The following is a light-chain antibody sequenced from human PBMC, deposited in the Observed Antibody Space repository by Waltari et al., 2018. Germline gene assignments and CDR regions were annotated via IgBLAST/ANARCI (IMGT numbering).Light chain of an antibody. CDR1: NSDVVASNY. CDR2: EVT. J-gene: IGLJ1*01. Sequence: QSVLTQPPSATGSPGQSVTISCTGTNSDVVASNYVSWYQQHPGKVPKLLIYEVTKRPSGVPDRFSGSKSGNTASLTVSGLQADDEADYYCSSYAHNNHFVFGTGTKVTVL. CDR3: SSYAHNNHFV. V-gene: IGLV2-8*01.